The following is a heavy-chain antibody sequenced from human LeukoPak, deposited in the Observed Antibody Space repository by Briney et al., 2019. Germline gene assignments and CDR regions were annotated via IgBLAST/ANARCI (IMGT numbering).Heavy chain of an antibody. J-gene: IGHJ4*02. CDR3: ARGVYIAAAQYGY. CDR1: GGSISSYY. V-gene: IGHV4-59*01. D-gene: IGHD6-13*01. Sequence: SETLSLTYTVSGGSISSYYWSWIRQPPGKGLEWIGYIYYSGTTNYNPSLKSRVTISVDTSKNQFSLKLSSVTAADTAVYYCARGVYIAAAQYGYWGQGTLVTVS. CDR2: IYYSGTT.